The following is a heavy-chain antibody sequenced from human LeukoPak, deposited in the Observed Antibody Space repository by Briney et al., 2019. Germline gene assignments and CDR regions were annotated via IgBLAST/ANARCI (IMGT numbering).Heavy chain of an antibody. CDR2: ISAYNGNT. J-gene: IGHJ4*02. V-gene: IGHV1-18*01. D-gene: IGHD2-15*01. Sequence: ASVKVSCKASGYTFTSYGISWVRQAPGQGLEWMGWISAYNGNTNYAQKLQGRVTMTTDTSTSTAYMELRSLRSDDTAVYYCASPQVEGGGVVAATAYWGQGTLVTASS. CDR1: GYTFTSYG. CDR3: ASPQVEGGGVVAATAY.